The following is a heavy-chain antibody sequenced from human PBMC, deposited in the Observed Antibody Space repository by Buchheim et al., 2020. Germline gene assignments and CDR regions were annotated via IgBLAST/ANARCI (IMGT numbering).Heavy chain of an antibody. Sequence: QLQLQESGPGLVKPSETLSLTCTVSGGSISSSSYYWGWIRQPPGKGLEWIGSIYYSGSTYYNPSLKSRVTISVDTSKNQFSLKLSSVTAADTAVYYCARHATRRYSSGWYEEEDAGDYWGQGTL. CDR2: IYYSGST. J-gene: IGHJ4*02. CDR3: ARHATRRYSSGWYEEEDAGDY. V-gene: IGHV4-39*01. CDR1: GGSISSSSYY. D-gene: IGHD6-19*01.